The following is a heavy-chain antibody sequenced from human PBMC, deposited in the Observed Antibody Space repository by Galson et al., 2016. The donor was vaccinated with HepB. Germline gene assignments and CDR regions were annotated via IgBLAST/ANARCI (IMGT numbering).Heavy chain of an antibody. J-gene: IGHJ4*02. D-gene: IGHD4-23*01. CDR1: EFNFWIYS. CDR3: ARSALAIGGHKSFDF. Sequence: SLRLSCAASEFNFWIYSMHWVRQAPGKGLEWVSSISGDSVYIYHADSVKGRFTISRDNATNSVYLQMNSLRAEDTAVYFCARSALAIGGHKSFDFWGRGTLVTVSS. V-gene: IGHV3-21*01. CDR2: ISGDSVYI.